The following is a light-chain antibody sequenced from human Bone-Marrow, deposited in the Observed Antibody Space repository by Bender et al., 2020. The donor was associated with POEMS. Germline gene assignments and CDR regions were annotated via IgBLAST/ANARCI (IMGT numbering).Light chain of an antibody. V-gene: IGLV1-40*01. CDR2: GYN. J-gene: IGLJ3*02. CDR1: SSNTGSGYD. CDR3: AAWDDSLSGWV. Sequence: QSALTQPPSASGSPGQSVTISCTGSSSNTGSGYDINWYQHLPGTAPKLLIYGYNNRPSGVPDRFSGSKSGTSASLAISGLRSEDEADYYSAAWDDSLSGWVFGGGTKLTVL.